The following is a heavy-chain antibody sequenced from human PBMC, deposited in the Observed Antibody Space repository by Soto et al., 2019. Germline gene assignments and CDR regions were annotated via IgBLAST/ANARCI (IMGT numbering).Heavy chain of an antibody. Sequence: QITLNESGPTVVRPTETLTLTCRFSGFSLTTSGVGVGWIRQSPGKAPEWLALIYWDDDKGYSASLKSRLTLPTDSSKNQVVLTVSDLDPTDTATYYCAHRVLRTVFGLVTTTAIYFDFWGQGTPVAVSS. V-gene: IGHV2-5*02. CDR1: GFSLTTSGVG. J-gene: IGHJ4*02. D-gene: IGHD3-3*01. CDR3: AHRVLRTVFGLVTTTAIYFDF. CDR2: IYWDDDK.